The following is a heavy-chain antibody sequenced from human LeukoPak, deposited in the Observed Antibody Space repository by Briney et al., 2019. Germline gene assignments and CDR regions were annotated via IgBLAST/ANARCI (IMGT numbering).Heavy chain of an antibody. CDR1: GGSISSSSYY. CDR3: ARETCSGGSCFQFDF. Sequence: SETLSLTCTVSGGSISSSSYYWGWIRQPPGKGLEWIGYIYYSGSTNYNPSLKSRVTISVDTSKNQFSLKLSSVTAADTAVYYCARETCSGGSCFQFDFWGQGTLVTVSS. CDR2: IYYSGST. D-gene: IGHD2-15*01. J-gene: IGHJ4*02. V-gene: IGHV4-61*05.